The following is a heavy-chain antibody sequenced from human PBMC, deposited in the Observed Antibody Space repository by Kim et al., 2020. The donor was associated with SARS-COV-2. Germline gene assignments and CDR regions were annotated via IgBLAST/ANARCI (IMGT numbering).Heavy chain of an antibody. J-gene: IGHJ4*02. V-gene: IGHV3-23*01. CDR3: AKDRFQISVVDFFDY. D-gene: IGHD2-15*01. Sequence: ADSVKDRFTMSRDNSKNTRFLQMNSLRAEDTAVYYCAKDRFQISVVDFFDYWGQGPLVTVSS.